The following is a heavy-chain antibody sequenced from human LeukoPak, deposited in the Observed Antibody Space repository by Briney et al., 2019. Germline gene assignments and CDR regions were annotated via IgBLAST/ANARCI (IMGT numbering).Heavy chain of an antibody. D-gene: IGHD6-13*01. CDR2: IMPILGIA. CDR3: ARGTAAAGTDY. J-gene: IGHJ4*02. V-gene: IGHV1-69*02. CDR1: GGTFSSYT. Sequence: SVKVSCKASGGTFSSYTISWVRQAPGQGLEWMGRIMPILGIANYAQKFQGRVTITADKSTSTAYMELSSLRSEDTAVYYCARGTAAAGTDYWGQGTLVTVSS.